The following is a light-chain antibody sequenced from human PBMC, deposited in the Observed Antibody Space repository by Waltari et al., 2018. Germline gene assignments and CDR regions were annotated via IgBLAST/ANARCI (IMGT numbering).Light chain of an antibody. J-gene: IGLJ2*01. CDR1: SSNIGNNA. Sequence: QSVLTQPPSVSEAPRQRVTISCSGSSSNIGNNAVNWYQHLPGKAPSLLVYYSVLCPTGVSDRFTGSKSGSSASLAISGLQSEDEADYYCSAWDDSLNGLVFGGGTKLTVL. CDR2: YSV. CDR3: SAWDDSLNGLV. V-gene: IGLV1-36*01.